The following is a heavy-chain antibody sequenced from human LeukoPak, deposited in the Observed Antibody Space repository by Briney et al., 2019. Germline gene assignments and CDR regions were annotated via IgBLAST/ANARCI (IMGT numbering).Heavy chain of an antibody. CDR2: IIPIFGTA. CDR1: GYTFTGHY. Sequence: SVKVSCKASGYTFTGHYMHWVRQAPGQGLEWMGGIIPIFGTANYAQKFQGRVTITADKSTSTAYMELSSLRSEDTAVYYCARVAMVRGVIVRAFDIWGQGTMVTVSS. CDR3: ARVAMVRGVIVRAFDI. J-gene: IGHJ3*02. D-gene: IGHD3-10*01. V-gene: IGHV1-69*06.